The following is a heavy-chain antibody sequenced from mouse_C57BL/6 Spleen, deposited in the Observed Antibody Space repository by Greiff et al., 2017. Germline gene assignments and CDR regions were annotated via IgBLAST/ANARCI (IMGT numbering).Heavy chain of an antibody. CDR1: GYTFTSYW. CDR3: ARGTMDY. CDR2: LYPGSGST. Sequence: QVQLQQPGAELVKPGASVKMSCTASGYTFTSYWITWVKQRPGQGLEWIGDLYPGSGSTNYNAQFKSKATLTVDTSASTAYMQLSSLTSEDSAVYYCARGTMDYWGQGTSVTVSS. J-gene: IGHJ4*01. V-gene: IGHV1-55*01.